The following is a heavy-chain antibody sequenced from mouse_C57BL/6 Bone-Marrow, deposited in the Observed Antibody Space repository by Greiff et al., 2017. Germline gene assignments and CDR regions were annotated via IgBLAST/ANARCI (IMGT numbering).Heavy chain of an antibody. CDR2: IGHKGNGYKT. Sequence: EVQRVESGGGLVQPGASLRLSCAASGFTFTDYYMRWVRQPPGRAPEWLALIGHKGNGYKTEYTASVKGRFTISSDNSQNIRYLQMNTLRAEDSAAYYCVKAVTVSWFAYCGEGTLVTVSA. V-gene: IGHV7-4*01. CDR1: GFTFTDYY. J-gene: IGHJ3*01. CDR3: VKAVTVSWFAY. D-gene: IGHD1-1*01.